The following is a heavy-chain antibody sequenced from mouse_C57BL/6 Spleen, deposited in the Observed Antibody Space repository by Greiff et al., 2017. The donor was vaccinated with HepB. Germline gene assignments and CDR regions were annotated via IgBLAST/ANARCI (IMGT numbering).Heavy chain of an antibody. V-gene: IGHV3-2*02. CDR1: GYSITSDYA. CDR2: ISYSGST. CDR3: ARSIMAN. Sequence: DVQLQESGPGLVKPSQSLSLTCTVTGYSITSDYAWNWIRQFPGNKLEWMGYISYSGSTSYNPSLKSRFSITRDTSKNQFFLQLNSVTTEDTATYYCARSIMANWGEGTTLTVSS. J-gene: IGHJ2*01.